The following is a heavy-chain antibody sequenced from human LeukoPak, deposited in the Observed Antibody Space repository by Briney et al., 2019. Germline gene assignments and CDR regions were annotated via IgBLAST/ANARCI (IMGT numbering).Heavy chain of an antibody. J-gene: IGHJ4*02. V-gene: IGHV4-31*03. D-gene: IGHD4-11*01. Sequence: SQTLSLTCTVSGGSISSGGYYWSWIRQHPGKGLEWIGYIYYSGSTYYNPSLKSRVTISVDTSKNQFSLKLSSVTAADTAVYYCARDRVRGNSNPFFDCWGQGTLVTVSS. CDR1: GGSISSGGYY. CDR2: IYYSGST. CDR3: ARDRVRGNSNPFFDC.